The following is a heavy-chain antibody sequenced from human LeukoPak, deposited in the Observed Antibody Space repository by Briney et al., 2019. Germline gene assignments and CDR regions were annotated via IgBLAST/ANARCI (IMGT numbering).Heavy chain of an antibody. D-gene: IGHD1-1*01. V-gene: IGHV4-30-4*01. Sequence: SETLSLTCTVSGGSINSYYWSWIRQPPGKGLEWIGYIYYSGSTYYNPSLKSRVTISADTSKNQFSLKLSSVTAADTAVYYCARERQLPLYYFDYWGQGTLVTVSS. CDR1: GGSINSYY. J-gene: IGHJ4*02. CDR2: IYYSGST. CDR3: ARERQLPLYYFDY.